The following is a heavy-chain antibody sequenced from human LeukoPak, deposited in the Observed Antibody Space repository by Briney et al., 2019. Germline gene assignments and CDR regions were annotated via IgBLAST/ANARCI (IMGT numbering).Heavy chain of an antibody. V-gene: IGHV3-43*01. Sequence: PGGSLRLSCAASGFTFDDYTMHWVRQAPGKGLEWVSLISWDGGSTYYANSVKGRFTISRDNSKNTLYLQMGSLRAEDMAVYYCARSGFYGSGRLWFDPWGQGTLVTVSS. J-gene: IGHJ5*02. CDR3: ARSGFYGSGRLWFDP. D-gene: IGHD3-10*01. CDR1: GFTFDDYT. CDR2: ISWDGGST.